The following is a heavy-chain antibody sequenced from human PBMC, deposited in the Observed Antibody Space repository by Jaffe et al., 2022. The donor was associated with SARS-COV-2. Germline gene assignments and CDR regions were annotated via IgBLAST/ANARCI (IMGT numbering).Heavy chain of an antibody. V-gene: IGHV3-33*01. D-gene: IGHD3-10*01. J-gene: IGHJ4*02. CDR1: GLSISNYA. Sequence: QLQESGGGVVQPGRSLRLSCVASGLSISNYAMHWVRQRPGKGLEWVAVLWYDGSREDYAESVRGRFVVSRDSSKNTLYLEMNSVRVEDTATYYCARKSGIYYFDPWGQGTQVIVSS. CDR2: LWYDGSRE. CDR3: ARKSGIYYFDP.